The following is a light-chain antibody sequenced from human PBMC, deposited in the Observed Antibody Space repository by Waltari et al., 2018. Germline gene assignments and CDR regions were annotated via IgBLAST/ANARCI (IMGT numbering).Light chain of an antibody. CDR3: QQHYITTFT. J-gene: IGKJ3*01. Sequence: IMMTHSPASFPLSLGARSTIHSKSSQTVLYSSNNKNYLNWYQQKPGQPPKFLIYGASTRETGVPERFTGGGSGTDFTLTISSLQAEDMAVYYCQQHYITTFTFGPGTKVDIK. V-gene: IGKV4-1*01. CDR2: GAS. CDR1: QTVLYSSNNKNY.